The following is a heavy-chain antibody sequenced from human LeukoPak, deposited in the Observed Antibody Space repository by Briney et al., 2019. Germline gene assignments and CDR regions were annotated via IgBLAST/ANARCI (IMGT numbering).Heavy chain of an antibody. D-gene: IGHD3-10*01. Sequence: SETLSLTCTVSGGSISSYYWSWIRQPPGQGLEWIGYIYYSGSTNYNPSLKSRVTISVDTSKNQFSLKLSSVTAADTAVYYCARQYGSGSYYTDRYGRYYFDYWGQGTLVTVSS. CDR1: GGSISSYY. V-gene: IGHV4-59*08. CDR3: ARQYGSGSYYTDRYGRYYFDY. CDR2: IYYSGST. J-gene: IGHJ4*02.